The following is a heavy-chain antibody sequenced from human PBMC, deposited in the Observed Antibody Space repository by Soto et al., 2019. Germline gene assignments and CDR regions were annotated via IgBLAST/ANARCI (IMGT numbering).Heavy chain of an antibody. CDR2: IRRASTYI. Sequence: GGSLRLSCATSGFTFSSFDMDWVRQAPGKGLEWVSSIRRASTYIYYADSVRGRFTISRDNAKSSLYLQMNSLTVEDTAVYYCARRAVTTYHFFDYWGQGALVTVSS. CDR3: ARRAVTTYHFFDY. V-gene: IGHV3-21*06. D-gene: IGHD4-17*01. CDR1: GFTFSSFD. J-gene: IGHJ4*02.